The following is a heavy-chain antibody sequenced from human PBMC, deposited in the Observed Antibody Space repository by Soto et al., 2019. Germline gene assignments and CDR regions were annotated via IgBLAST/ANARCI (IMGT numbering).Heavy chain of an antibody. CDR3: ARQGSY. CDR1: GGSISSSSYN. J-gene: IGHJ4*02. CDR2: IYYSGTA. V-gene: IGHV4-39*01. Sequence: SETLSLTCSVSGGSISSSSYNWDWIRQPPGKGLEWIGTIYYSGTAHYNPSLKSRATISADASENQFSLTLSSVTAADTAVYYCARQGSYWGQGALVTVSS.